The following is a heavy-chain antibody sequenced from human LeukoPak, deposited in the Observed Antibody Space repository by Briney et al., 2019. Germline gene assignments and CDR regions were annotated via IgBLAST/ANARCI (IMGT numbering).Heavy chain of an antibody. J-gene: IGHJ6*02. CDR2: MNPNSGNT. V-gene: IGHV1-8*01. CDR3: ARGLCGEDCTNGVCYKYYYYYGIDL. D-gene: IGHD2-8*01. CDR1: VYTFTSYD. Sequence: ASLKVSFKPSVYTFTSYDINCVRQATGQRLEWMAWMNPNSGNTGYAHTFQGRVTITRNTSISTAYMELGSLTSDATAVYYCARGLCGEDCTNGVCYKYYYYYGIDLWGQGTTVTVSS.